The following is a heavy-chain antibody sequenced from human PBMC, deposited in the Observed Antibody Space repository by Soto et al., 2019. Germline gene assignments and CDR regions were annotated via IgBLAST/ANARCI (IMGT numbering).Heavy chain of an antibody. D-gene: IGHD3-22*01. CDR2: INSDGRST. CDR3: ARGPRRPITMIVVGNDLFDY. CDR1: GFTFSSYW. Sequence: GGSLRLSCAASGFTFSSYWMHWVRQAPGKGRVWVSRINSDGRSTSYADSVKGRFTFSRDNAKNTLYLQMNSLRAGDTAGYYFARGPRRPITMIVVGNDLFDYWGQGTLVTVSS. V-gene: IGHV3-74*01. J-gene: IGHJ4*02.